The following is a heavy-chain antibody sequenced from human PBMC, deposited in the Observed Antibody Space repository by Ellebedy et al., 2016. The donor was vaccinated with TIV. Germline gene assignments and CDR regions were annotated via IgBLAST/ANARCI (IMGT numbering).Heavy chain of an antibody. D-gene: IGHD3-3*01. V-gene: IGHV1-69*13. CDR3: ARGGDYDDFSALFDY. J-gene: IGHJ4*02. CDR1: GGAFRTYV. Sequence: SVKVSXXASGGAFRTYVINWVRQAPGQGLEWMGGIIPMFDTANYAQKLQGRVTITADESTSTAYMELSSLRSEDTAVYYCARGGDYDDFSALFDYWGQGTLVTVSS. CDR2: IIPMFDTA.